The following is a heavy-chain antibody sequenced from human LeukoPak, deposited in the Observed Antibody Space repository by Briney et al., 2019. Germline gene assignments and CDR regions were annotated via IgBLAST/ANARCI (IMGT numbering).Heavy chain of an antibody. CDR2: VSSSGTT. V-gene: IGHV4-4*07. Sequence: SETLSLTCSVSGGSIDINYWTWIRQPVGKGLEWIGRVSSSGTTDYNPSLRSRVNIFVDKSKSQFSLRLNSVTAADTAVYYCARITCFDFDRLGHGALVIVSS. J-gene: IGHJ4*01. CDR1: GGSIDINY. CDR3: ARITCFDFDR.